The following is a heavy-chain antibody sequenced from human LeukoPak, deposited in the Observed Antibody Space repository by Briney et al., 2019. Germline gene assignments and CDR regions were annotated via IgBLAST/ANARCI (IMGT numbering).Heavy chain of an antibody. CDR1: GLTFSSYG. D-gene: IGHD2-15*01. CDR3: ANPYCSGGSCTDY. V-gene: IGHV3-30*18. J-gene: IGHJ4*02. Sequence: GGSLRLSCAASGLTFSSYGMHWVRQAPGKGLEWVAGISYDGSSKYYADSVEGRFTISRDNSKNTLYLQMNSLRAEDTAVYYCANPYCSGGSCTDYWGQGTLVTVSS. CDR2: ISYDGSSK.